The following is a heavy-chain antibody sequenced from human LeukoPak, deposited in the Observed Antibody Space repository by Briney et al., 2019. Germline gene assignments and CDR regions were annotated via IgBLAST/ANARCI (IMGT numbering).Heavy chain of an antibody. V-gene: IGHV4-39*06. CDR1: GDSISSSSYY. D-gene: IGHD3-22*01. CDR2: IYCGGTT. Sequence: SETLSLTCTVSGDSISSSSYYWGWIRQPPGKGLEWIGSIYCGGTTYSHPSLRSGSTISVTTTKNQFTLKLTSLTAATTAYIYCARADSSGYYFDYWGQGTLVTVSS. J-gene: IGHJ4*02. CDR3: ARADSSGYYFDY.